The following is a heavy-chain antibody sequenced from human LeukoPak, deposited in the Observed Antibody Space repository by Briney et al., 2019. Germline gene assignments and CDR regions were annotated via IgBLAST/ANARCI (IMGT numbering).Heavy chain of an antibody. D-gene: IGHD1-26*01. J-gene: IGHJ4*02. CDR3: AKDHGGSSFDS. CDR1: GFTFSSYG. Sequence: GGSLRLSCAASGFTFSSYGMHGVSEAPGKGLEWVAVISYDGSNKYYADAVKGRFTISRDNSKNTLYLQMNSLRAEDTAVYYCAKDHGGSSFDSWGQGTLVTVSS. V-gene: IGHV3-30*18. CDR2: ISYDGSNK.